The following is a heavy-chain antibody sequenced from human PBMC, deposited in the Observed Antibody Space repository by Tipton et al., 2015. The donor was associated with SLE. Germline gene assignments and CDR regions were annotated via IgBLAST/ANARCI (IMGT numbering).Heavy chain of an antibody. D-gene: IGHD2-8*02. Sequence: TLSLTCSVSGGSIRAYYWSWIRQPPGEGPEWIGHVDDSGSTNYHPSLKSRVTISVDTSKNQFSLKMSSVTAADTAVYYCARGYCSGDVCFGRGYFDYWGQGTQVTVSS. CDR3: ARGYCSGDVCFGRGYFDY. CDR1: GGSIRAYY. CDR2: VDDSGST. V-gene: IGHV4-59*12. J-gene: IGHJ4*02.